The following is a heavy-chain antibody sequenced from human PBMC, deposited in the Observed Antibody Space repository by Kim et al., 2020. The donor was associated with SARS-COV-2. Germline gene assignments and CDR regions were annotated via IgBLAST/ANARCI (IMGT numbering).Heavy chain of an antibody. V-gene: IGHV3-48*03. Sequence: IYYADSVKGRCTISRDNAKSSLYLQMNSLRAEDTAVDYCARARIQLWFDYWGQGTLVTVSS. CDR3: ARARIQLWFDY. D-gene: IGHD5-18*01. J-gene: IGHJ4*02. CDR2: I.